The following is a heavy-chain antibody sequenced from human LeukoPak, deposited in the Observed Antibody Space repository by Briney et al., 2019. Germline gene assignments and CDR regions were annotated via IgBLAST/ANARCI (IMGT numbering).Heavy chain of an antibody. CDR1: GFTFSTYA. Sequence: GGSLRLSCTASGFTFSTYAMSWVRQAPGKGLEWVSGISGSGGSTYYADSVKGRFTISRDNSKNTLYLQMNSLRAEDTAVYYCAKGIVPAPNGAFDIWGQGTMVTVSS. J-gene: IGHJ3*02. CDR2: ISGSGGST. D-gene: IGHD2-2*01. CDR3: AKGIVPAPNGAFDI. V-gene: IGHV3-23*01.